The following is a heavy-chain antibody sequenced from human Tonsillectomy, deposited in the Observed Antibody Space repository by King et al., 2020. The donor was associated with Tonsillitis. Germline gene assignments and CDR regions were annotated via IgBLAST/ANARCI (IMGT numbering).Heavy chain of an antibody. V-gene: IGHV3-53*04. CDR1: GFTVSSNY. Sequence: VQLVESGGGLVQPGGSLRLSCEASGFTVSSNYMSWVRQAPGKGLEWVSVLYSTGSTYYADSVKGRFTISRHTSKNTLYLEMSSLSAEDTAVYFCASEGYYPNDAFDIWGQGTVVTVSS. CDR3: ASEGYYPNDAFDI. CDR2: LYSTGST. D-gene: IGHD1-26*01. J-gene: IGHJ3*02.